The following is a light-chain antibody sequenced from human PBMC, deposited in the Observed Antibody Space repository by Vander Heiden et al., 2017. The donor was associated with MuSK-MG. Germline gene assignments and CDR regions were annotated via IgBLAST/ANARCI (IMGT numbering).Light chain of an antibody. CDR3: AAWDDSLNGVV. J-gene: IGLJ2*01. V-gene: IGLV1-44*01. Sequence: QSVLTQPPSASGTPGPRGTISCSGSTSNIGSNTVNWYQQLPGTAPNLLIYSNNQRPSGVPDRFSGSKSGTSASLAISGLQSEDEADYYCAAWDDSLNGVVFGGGTKLTVL. CDR2: SNN. CDR1: TSNIGSNT.